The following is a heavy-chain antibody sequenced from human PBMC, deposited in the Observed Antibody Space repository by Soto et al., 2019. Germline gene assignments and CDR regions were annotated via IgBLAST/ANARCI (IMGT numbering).Heavy chain of an antibody. CDR3: ARPNSYGVTFHYYYGMDV. Sequence: QVQLVQSGAEVKRPGSSVKVSCEASGGTFNNYAITWVRQAPGQGLEWMGGIIPMFGTTYAQKFQARVTIAADESTGTAYMELSGLRSEDTAVYFCARPNSYGVTFHYYYGMDVWGQGTTVTVSS. CDR2: IIPMFGT. J-gene: IGHJ6*02. V-gene: IGHV1-69*19. CDR1: GGTFNNYA. D-gene: IGHD3-10*01.